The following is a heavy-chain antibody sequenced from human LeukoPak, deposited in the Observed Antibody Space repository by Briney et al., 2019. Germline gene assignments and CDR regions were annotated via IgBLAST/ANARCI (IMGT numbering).Heavy chain of an antibody. Sequence: ASVKVSCKASGYTFTSYGISWVRQAPGQGLEWMGWISAYNGNTNYAQKLQGRVTMTTDTSTSTAYMELRSLRSDDTAVYYCAKGRGELELRPTFPDFWGQGTLVTVSS. V-gene: IGHV1-18*01. D-gene: IGHD1-7*01. CDR1: GYTFTSYG. CDR3: AKGRGELELRPTFPDF. CDR2: ISAYNGNT. J-gene: IGHJ4*02.